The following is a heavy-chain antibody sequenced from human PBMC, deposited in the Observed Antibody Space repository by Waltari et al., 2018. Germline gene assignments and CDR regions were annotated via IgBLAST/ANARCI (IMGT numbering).Heavy chain of an antibody. CDR3: ARDPALYSSGWQGAFDI. CDR2: INPSGGST. D-gene: IGHD6-19*01. Sequence: QVQLVQSGAEGKKPGASVKVSCKASGYTFSRNYMHWVRQASGQGLEWMGIINPSGGSTSYAQKFQGRVTMTRDTSTSTVYMELSSLRSEDTAVYYCARDPALYSSGWQGAFDIWGQGTMVTVSS. CDR1: GYTFSRNY. J-gene: IGHJ3*02. V-gene: IGHV1-46*01.